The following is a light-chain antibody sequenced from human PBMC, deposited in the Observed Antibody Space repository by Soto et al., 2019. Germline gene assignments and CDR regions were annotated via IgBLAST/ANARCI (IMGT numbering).Light chain of an antibody. Sequence: DIQMTQSPSTLSASVGDRVTITCRASQSISSWLAWYQQKPGKAPKLLIYKASSLESGVPSRLSGSGSGTEFTLTISSLQPDDFATYYCQQYNSYLYTFGQGTKLEMK. V-gene: IGKV1-5*03. J-gene: IGKJ2*01. CDR3: QQYNSYLYT. CDR2: KAS. CDR1: QSISSW.